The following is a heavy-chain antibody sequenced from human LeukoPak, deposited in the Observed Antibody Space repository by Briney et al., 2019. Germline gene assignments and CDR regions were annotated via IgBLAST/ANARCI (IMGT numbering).Heavy chain of an antibody. J-gene: IGHJ4*02. D-gene: IGHD6-13*01. CDR1: GGTFSSYA. V-gene: IGHV1-69*06. Sequence: GASVKVSCKASGGTFSSYAISWVRQAPGQGLEWMGSIIPIFGTANYAQKFQGRVTITADKSTSTAYMELSSLRSEDTAVYYCARDLVIAAAGRGYFDYWGQGTLVTVSS. CDR3: ARDLVIAAAGRGYFDY. CDR2: IIPIFGTA.